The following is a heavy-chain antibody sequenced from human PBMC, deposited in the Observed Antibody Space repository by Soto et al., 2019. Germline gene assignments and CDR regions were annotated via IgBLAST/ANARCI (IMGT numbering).Heavy chain of an antibody. CDR2: IYFNGNT. J-gene: IGHJ4*02. Sequence: SETLSLTCTVSAASFSKYYWTWIRQPPGKGPEWIGYIYFNGNTKYNPSLEGRLTISIDTSKKEFSLKLTSVTAADAAVYYCASVTFGGIVLAHWGQGTLVTVSS. D-gene: IGHD3-16*01. V-gene: IGHV4-59*01. CDR3: ASVTFGGIVLAH. CDR1: AASFSKYY.